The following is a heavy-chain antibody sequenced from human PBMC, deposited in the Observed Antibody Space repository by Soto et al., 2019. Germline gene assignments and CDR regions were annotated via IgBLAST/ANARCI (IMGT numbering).Heavy chain of an antibody. CDR3: AREYYGLLTGYYTDY. J-gene: IGHJ4*02. CDR2: ISGDGVTT. V-gene: IGHV3-74*01. CDR1: GFPFSSYW. Sequence: DVQLVESGGDLVQRGGSLRLSCAASGFPFSSYWMHWVRHTPGKGLDWVARISGDGVTTYYADSVTGRFTVSRDNAKNTLALKICGLRAEDTAVYYCAREYYGLLTGYYTDYWGQGTLVSVSS. D-gene: IGHD3-9*01.